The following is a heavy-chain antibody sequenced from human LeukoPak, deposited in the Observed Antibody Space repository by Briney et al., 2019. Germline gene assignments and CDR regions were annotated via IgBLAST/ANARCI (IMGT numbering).Heavy chain of an antibody. CDR1: GGSISSSSYY. CDR3: ARSLFYYGSGSDFDY. V-gene: IGHV4-39*07. Sequence: SETLSLTCTVSGGSISSSSYYWGWIRQPPGKGLEGIGSIYYSGSTYYNPSLKSRVTISVDTSKNQFSLKLSSVSAADTAVYYCARSLFYYGSGSDFDYWGQGTLVTVSS. J-gene: IGHJ4*02. CDR2: IYYSGST. D-gene: IGHD3-10*01.